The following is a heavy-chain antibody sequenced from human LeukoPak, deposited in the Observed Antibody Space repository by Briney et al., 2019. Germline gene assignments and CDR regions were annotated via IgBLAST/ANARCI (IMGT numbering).Heavy chain of an antibody. D-gene: IGHD3-22*01. Sequence: GASVKVSCKASGYTFTSYDINWVRQATGQGLEWMGWMNPNSGNTGYAQKFQGRVTMTRNTSISTAYMELSSLRSEDPAVYYCARGPYYYDSSGYYGWENWGQGTLVTVSS. V-gene: IGHV1-8*01. CDR2: MNPNSGNT. CDR1: GYTFTSYD. CDR3: ARGPYYYDSSGYYGWEN. J-gene: IGHJ4*02.